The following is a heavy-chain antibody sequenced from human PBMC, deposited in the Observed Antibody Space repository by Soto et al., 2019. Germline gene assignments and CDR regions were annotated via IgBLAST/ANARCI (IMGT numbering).Heavy chain of an antibody. CDR3: ARGNHRWLQLWYFDL. J-gene: IGHJ2*01. CDR1: GGTFRSYT. CDR2: IIPIFGTA. Sequence: QVQLVQSGAEVKKPGSSVTVSCKASGGTFRSYTISWVRQAPGQGLEWMGGIIPIFGTANYAQKFQGRVTITADESTSTAYMELSSLRAEDTALYYCARGNHRWLQLWYFDLWGRGTLVTVSS. V-gene: IGHV1-69*12. D-gene: IGHD5-12*01.